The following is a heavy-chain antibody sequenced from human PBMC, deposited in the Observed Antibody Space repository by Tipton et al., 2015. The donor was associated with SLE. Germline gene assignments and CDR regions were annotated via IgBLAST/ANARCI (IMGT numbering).Heavy chain of an antibody. CDR2: IYHSGST. CDR1: GGSISSGGYS. CDR3: ARSQQLSYMDV. V-gene: IGHV4-30-2*02. Sequence: TLSLTCAASGGSISSGGYSWSWIRQPPGKGLEWIGYIYHSGSTYHNPSLKSRVTISVDTSKNQFSLKLSSVTAADTAVYYCARSQQLSYMDVWGKGTTVTVSS. J-gene: IGHJ6*03. D-gene: IGHD6-13*01.